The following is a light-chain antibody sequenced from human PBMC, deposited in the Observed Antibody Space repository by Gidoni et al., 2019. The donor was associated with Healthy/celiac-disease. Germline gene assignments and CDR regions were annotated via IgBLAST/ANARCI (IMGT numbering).Light chain of an antibody. J-gene: IGKJ4*01. CDR1: QSVSSN. CDR3: QQYNNSPQLT. V-gene: IGKV3-15*01. Sequence: IVMTQSPSTLSVSPGERATLSCRASQSVSSNLAWYQQKPGQAPWLLIYGASTSSTGIPARFSGSGSWTEFTLTLSSLQSEDFAVYYCQQYNNSPQLTFGGGTKVEIK. CDR2: GAS.